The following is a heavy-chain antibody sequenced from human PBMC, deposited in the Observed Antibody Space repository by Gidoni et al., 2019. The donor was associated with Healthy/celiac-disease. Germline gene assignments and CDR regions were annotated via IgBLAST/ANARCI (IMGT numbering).Heavy chain of an antibody. CDR3: ARNSSSWYRNYYYYYGMDV. CDR1: GFPFSRYS. Sequence: EVQLVESGGGLVKPGGSLRLSCAASGFPFSRYSMNWVRQAPGKGLEWVSSISSSGSTIYYADSVKGRFTISRDNAKNSLYLQMNSLRAEDTAVYYCARNSSSWYRNYYYYYGMDVWGQGTTVTVSS. V-gene: IGHV3-21*01. CDR2: ISSSGSTI. J-gene: IGHJ6*02. D-gene: IGHD6-13*01.